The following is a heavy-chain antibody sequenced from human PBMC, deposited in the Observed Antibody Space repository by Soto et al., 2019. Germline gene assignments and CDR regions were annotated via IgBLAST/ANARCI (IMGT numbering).Heavy chain of an antibody. CDR2: IIPFFGTT. J-gene: IGHJ4*02. CDR1: GGTFSRYA. Sequence: QVQLVQSGAEVKKPGSSVKVSCKAPGGTFSRYAISWVRRAPGQGLEWMGGIIPFFGTTNYAPKFQGRVTITADESTSTASMELSSLRSEDTAVYHCARERTLAGSYAPSYFDSWGQGTLVTVSS. CDR3: ARERTLAGSYAPSYFDS. V-gene: IGHV1-69*01. D-gene: IGHD3-16*01.